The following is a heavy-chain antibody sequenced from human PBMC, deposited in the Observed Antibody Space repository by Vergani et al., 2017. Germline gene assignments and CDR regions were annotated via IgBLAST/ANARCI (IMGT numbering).Heavy chain of an antibody. Sequence: QVQLQESGPGLVKPSETLSLTCTVSGGSISSYYWSWIRQPPGKGLEWIGYIYYSGSTNYKPSLKSRVTISVDTSKNQFSLKLSSVTAADTAVYYCARGGWGTVTTFFHDGMDVWGQGTTVTVSS. CDR2: IYYSGST. V-gene: IGHV4-59*01. CDR3: ARGGWGTVTTFFHDGMDV. CDR1: GGSISSYY. D-gene: IGHD4-17*01. J-gene: IGHJ6*02.